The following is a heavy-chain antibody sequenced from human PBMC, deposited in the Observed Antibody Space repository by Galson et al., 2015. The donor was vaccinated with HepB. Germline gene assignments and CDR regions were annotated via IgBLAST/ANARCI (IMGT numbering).Heavy chain of an antibody. D-gene: IGHD3-22*01. J-gene: IGHJ4*02. Sequence: CAISGDSVSSNSAAWNWIRQSPSRGLEWLGRTYYRSKWYTDYAVSVKGRVTINPDTSENQFSLQLDSVTPDDTVVYYCRRDSGVYYDASVWGQGILVTVSS. V-gene: IGHV6-1*01. CDR3: RRDSGVYYDASV. CDR2: TYYRSKWYT. CDR1: GDSVSSNSAA.